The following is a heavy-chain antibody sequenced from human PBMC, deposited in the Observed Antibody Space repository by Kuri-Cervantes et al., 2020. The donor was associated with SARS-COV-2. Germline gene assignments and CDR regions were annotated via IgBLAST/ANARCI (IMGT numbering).Heavy chain of an antibody. Sequence: GESLKISCAASGFTFSSYSMNWVRQAPGKGLEWVSSISSSSSYIYYADSVKGRFTISRDNAKNSLYLQMNSLRAEDTAVYYCAREAQRFTIFGVVIEGPTREIWFDPWGQGTLVTVSS. CDR1: GFTFSSYS. CDR2: ISSSSSYI. D-gene: IGHD3-3*01. J-gene: IGHJ5*02. CDR3: AREAQRFTIFGVVIEGPTREIWFDP. V-gene: IGHV3-21*01.